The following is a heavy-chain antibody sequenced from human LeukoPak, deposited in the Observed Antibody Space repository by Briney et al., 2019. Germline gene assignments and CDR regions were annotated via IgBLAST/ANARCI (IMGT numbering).Heavy chain of an antibody. Sequence: GGSLRLSCVAPGFSLANLALSWVRQAPGKGLEWVSGISGSDTFYADFVKGRFTISRDNSKNTLYLEMNRLRVEDTAIYYCATLYETNVDYWGQGTLVTVSS. D-gene: IGHD2/OR15-2a*01. V-gene: IGHV3-23*01. J-gene: IGHJ4*02. CDR3: ATLYETNVDY. CDR1: GFSLANLA. CDR2: ISGSDT.